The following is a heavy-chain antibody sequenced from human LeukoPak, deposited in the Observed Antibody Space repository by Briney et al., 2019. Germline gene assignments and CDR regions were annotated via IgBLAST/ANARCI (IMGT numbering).Heavy chain of an antibody. Sequence: ASVKVSCKASGYTSTSYAMHWVRQAPGQRLEWMGWINAGNGNTKYSQKFQGRVTITRDTSASTAYMELSSLRSEDTAVYYCAREDSSTSCFGDYWGQGTLVTVSS. D-gene: IGHD2-2*01. CDR2: INAGNGNT. CDR3: AREDSSTSCFGDY. CDR1: GYTSTSYA. J-gene: IGHJ4*02. V-gene: IGHV1-3*01.